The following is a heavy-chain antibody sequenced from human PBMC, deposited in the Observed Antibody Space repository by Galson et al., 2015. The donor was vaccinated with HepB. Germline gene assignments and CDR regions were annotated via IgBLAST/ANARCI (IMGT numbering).Heavy chain of an antibody. J-gene: IGHJ5*02. CDR2: IIPVFNTS. CDR3: ARGALVAVVTATLNNWFDP. D-gene: IGHD2-15*01. V-gene: IGHV1-69*13. CDR1: GDTFINYA. Sequence: SVKVSCKASGDTFINYAITWVRQAPGHGLEWMGGIIPVFNTSTYAQKFQGRVTISADESTSTAYMELSSLRSEDTAMYYCARGALVAVVTATLNNWFDPWGQGTLDTVSS.